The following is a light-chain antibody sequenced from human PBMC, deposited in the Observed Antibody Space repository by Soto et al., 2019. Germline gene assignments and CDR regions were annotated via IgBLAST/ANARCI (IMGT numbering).Light chain of an antibody. CDR3: CSYAGSTTYV. CDR2: EVS. J-gene: IGLJ1*01. Sequence: QSALTQPASVSGSPGQSITISCTGTSSDVGSYNLVSWYQQDPGKAPKLMIYEVSKRPSGVSNRFSGSKSGNTASLTISGLQAEEEADYYCCSYAGSTTYVFGSGTKLTVL. V-gene: IGLV2-23*02. CDR1: SSDVGSYNL.